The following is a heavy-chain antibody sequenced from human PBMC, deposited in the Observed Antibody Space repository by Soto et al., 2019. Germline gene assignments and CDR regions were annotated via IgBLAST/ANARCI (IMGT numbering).Heavy chain of an antibody. D-gene: IGHD4-17*01. V-gene: IGHV1-3*01. CDR2: INAGNGNT. CDR3: AVNYGGNGGFDP. CDR1: GYSLSGYY. Sequence: ASVKVSCKASGYSLSGYYLHWVRQAPGQRLEWMGWINAGNGNTKYSQKFQGRVTITRDTSASTAYMELSSLRSEDTAVYYCAVNYGGNGGFDPWGQGTLVTVSS. J-gene: IGHJ5*02.